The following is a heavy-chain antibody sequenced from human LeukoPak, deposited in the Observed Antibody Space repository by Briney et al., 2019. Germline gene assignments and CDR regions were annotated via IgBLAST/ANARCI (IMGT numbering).Heavy chain of an antibody. V-gene: IGHV3-30-3*01. CDR1: GFTFSSYP. CDR2: ISYDGSNK. Sequence: GGSLRLSCAASGFTFSSYPMHWVRQAPGKGLEWVAVISYDGSNKYYADSVKGRSTISRDNSKNTLYLQMNSLRAEDTAVYYCAKALVPAAMIDLGYYCYGMDVWGKGTTVTVSS. D-gene: IGHD2-2*01. J-gene: IGHJ6*04. CDR3: AKALVPAAMIDLGYYCYGMDV.